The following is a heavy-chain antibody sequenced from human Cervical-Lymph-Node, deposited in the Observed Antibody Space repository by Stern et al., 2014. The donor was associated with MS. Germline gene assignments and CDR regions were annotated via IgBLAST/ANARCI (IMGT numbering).Heavy chain of an antibody. J-gene: IGHJ4*02. D-gene: IGHD3-3*01. Sequence: VQLVESGGGVVQPGRSLRLSCAASGFTFSTYAMRWVRQAPGKGLEWVAVIWFDGSNEYYADSVTGRFTVSRDNSKNTLYPQMNSLRAEDTAVYYCARGFHTILDWGQGTLVTVSS. CDR1: GFTFSTYA. CDR3: ARGFHTILD. CDR2: IWFDGSNE. V-gene: IGHV3-33*01.